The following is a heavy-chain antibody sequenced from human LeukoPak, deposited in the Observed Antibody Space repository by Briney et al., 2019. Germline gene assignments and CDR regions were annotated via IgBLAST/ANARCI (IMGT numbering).Heavy chain of an antibody. CDR3: ARDRAALGPREFDP. Sequence: ASVKVSCRASGYTFIGYYMHWVRQAPGQGLEWMGWINPNSGGTNYAQKFQGRVTMTRDTSISTAYMELSGLRSDDTAVYYCARDRAALGPREFDPWGQGTLVTVSS. CDR1: GYTFIGYY. D-gene: IGHD3-16*01. V-gene: IGHV1-2*02. CDR2: INPNSGGT. J-gene: IGHJ5*02.